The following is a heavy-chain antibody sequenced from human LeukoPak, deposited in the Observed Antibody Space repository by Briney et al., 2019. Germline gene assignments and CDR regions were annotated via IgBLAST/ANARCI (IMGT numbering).Heavy chain of an antibody. Sequence: SETLSLTCTVSGGSIRSSYYYWGWIRQPPGKGLEWIGEINHSGSTNYNPSLKSRVTISVDTSKNQFSLKLSSVTAADTAVYYCARAGGFFSPFGYWGQGTLVTVSS. CDR3: ARAGGFFSPFGY. J-gene: IGHJ4*02. V-gene: IGHV4-39*07. D-gene: IGHD3-16*01. CDR1: GGSIRSSYYY. CDR2: INHSGST.